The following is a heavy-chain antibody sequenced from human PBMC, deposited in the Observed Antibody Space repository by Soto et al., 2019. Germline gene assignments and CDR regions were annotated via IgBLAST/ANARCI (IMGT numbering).Heavy chain of an antibody. J-gene: IGHJ6*02. D-gene: IGHD1-26*01. CDR2: ISYDGSNK. Sequence: QVQLVESGGGVVQPGRSLRLSCAASGFTFSSYGMHWVRQAPGKGLEWVAVISYDGSNKYYADSVKGRFTISSDNSKNTLYLQMNSLRAEDTAVYYCAKDRSGRTYGMDVWGQGTTVTVSS. CDR1: GFTFSSYG. CDR3: AKDRSGRTYGMDV. V-gene: IGHV3-30*18.